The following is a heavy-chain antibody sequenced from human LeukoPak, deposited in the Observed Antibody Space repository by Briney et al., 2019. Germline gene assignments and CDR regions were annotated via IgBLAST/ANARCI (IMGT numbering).Heavy chain of an antibody. D-gene: IGHD3-10*01. CDR3: ARGVDY. J-gene: IGHJ4*02. CDR2: IKQDGSEK. V-gene: IGHV3-7*03. CDR1: GFPFSNSW. Sequence: GGSLRLSCAVSGFPFSNSWMYWVRKAPGKGLEGVANIKQDGSEKYYVDSVKGRFTISRDNAKNSLYLQMNSLRAEDTAVYYCARGVDYWGQGTLVTVSS.